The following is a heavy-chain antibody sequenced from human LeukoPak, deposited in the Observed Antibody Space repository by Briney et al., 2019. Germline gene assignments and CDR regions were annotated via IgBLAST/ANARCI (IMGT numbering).Heavy chain of an antibody. CDR2: INPNSGGT. CDR3: ARDGSQLSITGTTVDY. V-gene: IGHV1-2*02. J-gene: IGHJ4*02. Sequence: ASVKVSCKASGYTFTGDYMHWVRQAPGQGLEWIGWINPNSGGTNYAQKFQGRVTMTRDTSISTAYMELSRLRSDDTAVYYCARDGSQLSITGTTVDYWGQGTLVTVS. D-gene: IGHD1-7*01. CDR1: GYTFTGDY.